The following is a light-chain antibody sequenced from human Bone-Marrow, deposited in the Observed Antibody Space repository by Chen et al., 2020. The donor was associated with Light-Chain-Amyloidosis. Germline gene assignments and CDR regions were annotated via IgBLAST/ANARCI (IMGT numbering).Light chain of an antibody. CDR1: QNVGRW. V-gene: IGKV1-5*01. CDR2: DSS. CDR3: QLYNTYSTT. Sequence: IQMTQSPSTLSAFVGDRVTIPCRASQNVGRWVAWYQQKAGKAPEVLIYDSSSLKSGVPSRFSGSGSGSEFTITITSLQPDDYATYYCQLYNTYSTTFGQGTKVDI. J-gene: IGKJ1*01.